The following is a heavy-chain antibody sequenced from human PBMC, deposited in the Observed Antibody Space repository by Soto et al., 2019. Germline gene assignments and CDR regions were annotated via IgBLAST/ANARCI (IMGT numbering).Heavy chain of an antibody. D-gene: IGHD2-21*01. CDR1: GFIFSSYS. Sequence: EVQLLESVGGLVQPGGSLGLACAASGFIFSSYSMSWVRQAPGKGLEWVSAISGSGGSTYDSDSVKGRFTISRDNSKNTLYLQMNSLRAEDTALYYCAKSRVIHPYYYYGMDVWCRGTTVTVS. J-gene: IGHJ6*02. CDR3: AKSRVIHPYYYYGMDV. CDR2: ISGSGGST. V-gene: IGHV3-23*01.